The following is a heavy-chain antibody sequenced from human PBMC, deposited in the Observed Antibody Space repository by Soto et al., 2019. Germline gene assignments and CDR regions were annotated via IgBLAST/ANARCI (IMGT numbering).Heavy chain of an antibody. CDR1: GGSISSYY. Sequence: SETLSLTCTVSGGSISSYYWSWIRQPPGKGLEWIGYIYYSGSTNYNPSLKSRVTISVDTSKNQFSLELSSVTAADTAVYYCARLNDYGGNSDFDYWGQGTLVTVSS. D-gene: IGHD4-17*01. V-gene: IGHV4-59*01. CDR2: IYYSGST. CDR3: ARLNDYGGNSDFDY. J-gene: IGHJ4*02.